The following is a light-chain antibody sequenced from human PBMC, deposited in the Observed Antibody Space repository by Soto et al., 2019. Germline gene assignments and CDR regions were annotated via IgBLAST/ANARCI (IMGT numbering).Light chain of an antibody. V-gene: IGKV1-5*03. CDR2: KTS. Sequence: DVQMTQSPSTLSASVGDRVTITCRASQSVRPWLAWYQQKPGEAPKVLIYKTSALESGTPSRFSGSGSGTEFTLTISGLQSDDFATYYCQQYHTSPETFGQGTKVEIK. CDR3: QQYHTSPET. CDR1: QSVRPW. J-gene: IGKJ1*01.